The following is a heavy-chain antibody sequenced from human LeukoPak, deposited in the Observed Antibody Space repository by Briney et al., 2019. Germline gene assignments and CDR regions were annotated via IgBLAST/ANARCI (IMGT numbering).Heavy chain of an antibody. Sequence: SETLSLTCTVSGGSISSSSYYWGWIRQPPGKGLEWIGYIYYSGSTNYNPSLKSRVTISVDTSKNQFSLKLSSVTAADTAVYYCAGALGYDSSGRESWFDPWGQGTLVTVSS. V-gene: IGHV4-61*05. CDR1: GGSISSSSYY. J-gene: IGHJ5*02. D-gene: IGHD3-22*01. CDR2: IYYSGST. CDR3: AGALGYDSSGRESWFDP.